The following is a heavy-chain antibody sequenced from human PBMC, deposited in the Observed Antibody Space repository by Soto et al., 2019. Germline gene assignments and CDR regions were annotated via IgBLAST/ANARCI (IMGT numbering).Heavy chain of an antibody. V-gene: IGHV1-69*01. CDR2: IIPIPGTA. CDR1: GGTFSSYA. CDR3: ARSQGSSTSLEIYYYYYYGMDV. D-gene: IGHD2-2*01. J-gene: IGHJ6*02. Sequence: QVQLVQSGAEVKKPGSSVKVSCKASGGTFSSYAISWVRQAPGQGLEWMGGIIPIPGTANYAQKFQGRATITADESTSTAYMELSSRRSEDTAVYYCARSQGSSTSLEIYYYYYYGMDVWGQGTTVTVSS.